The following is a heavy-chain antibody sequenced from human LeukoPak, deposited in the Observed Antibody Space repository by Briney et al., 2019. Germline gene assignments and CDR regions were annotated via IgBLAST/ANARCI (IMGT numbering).Heavy chain of an antibody. J-gene: IGHJ5*02. V-gene: IGHV4-59*08. D-gene: IGHD3-10*01. CDR1: GGSISSYY. CDR3: ARLSPYYYGSGSSSWFDP. CDR2: IYYSGST. Sequence: SETLSLTCTVSGGSISSYYWSWIRQPPGKGLEWIGYIYYSGSTNYNPSLKSRVTISVDTSKNQFSPKLSSVTAADTAVYYCARLSPYYYGSGSSSWFDPWGQGTLVTVSS.